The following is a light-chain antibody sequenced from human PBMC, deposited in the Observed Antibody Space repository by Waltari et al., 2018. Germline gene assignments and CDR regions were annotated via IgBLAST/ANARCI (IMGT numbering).Light chain of an antibody. CDR3: QQYNNWPPWT. V-gene: IGKV3-15*01. CDR2: HAS. CDR1: QSVSSN. Sequence: EIVMTQSPATLSVSPGERATLSCRASQSVSSNLAWYQQKPGQAPRLLIYHASTRATGIPARFSGSGSGTEFTLTISSLQSEDSAVYHCQQYNNWPPWTCGQGTKVEIK. J-gene: IGKJ1*01.